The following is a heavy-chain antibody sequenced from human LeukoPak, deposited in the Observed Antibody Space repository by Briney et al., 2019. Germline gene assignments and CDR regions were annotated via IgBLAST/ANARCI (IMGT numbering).Heavy chain of an antibody. V-gene: IGHV4-38-2*01. Sequence: SETLSLTCAVSGYSISSGYYXXXXXXXXXXXXXXXXSVFXSGSTYNNPSLKTRXXXXVDTXXXXFSLKLSSVTAADTAVYYCARGTYSGYDGHDAFDIWGQGTMVTVSS. J-gene: IGHJ3*02. CDR1: GYSISSGYY. CDR3: ARGTYSGYDGHDAFDI. D-gene: IGHD5-12*01. CDR2: VFXSGST.